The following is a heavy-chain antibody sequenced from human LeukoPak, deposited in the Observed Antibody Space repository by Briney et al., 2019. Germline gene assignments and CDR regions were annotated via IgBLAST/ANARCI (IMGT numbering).Heavy chain of an antibody. J-gene: IGHJ4*02. CDR3: ARARLVRGPVTPLYYFDY. D-gene: IGHD2-8*02. CDR2: MNPNSANT. Sequence: ASVKVSCKASGYTFTTYDINWVRQATGQGLEWMGWMNPNSANTGYAQKFQGRVTITRNTSISTAYMELSSLRSDDTAVYYCARARLVRGPVTPLYYFDYWGQGVLVTVSS. CDR1: GYTFTTYD. V-gene: IGHV1-8*01.